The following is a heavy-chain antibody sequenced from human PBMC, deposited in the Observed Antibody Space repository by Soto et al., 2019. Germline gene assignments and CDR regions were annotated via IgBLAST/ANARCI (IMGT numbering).Heavy chain of an antibody. CDR1: GGSISTYH. Sequence: SETLSLTCTVSGGSISTYHWSWIRQPPGKGLEWIGYIYYSGSTNYNPSLKSRVTISLDTSKNQFSLRLSSVTAADTAVYYCARETYSSGWYYWFDPWGQGTLVTVSS. D-gene: IGHD6-19*01. CDR3: ARETYSSGWYYWFDP. V-gene: IGHV4-59*01. CDR2: IYYSGST. J-gene: IGHJ5*02.